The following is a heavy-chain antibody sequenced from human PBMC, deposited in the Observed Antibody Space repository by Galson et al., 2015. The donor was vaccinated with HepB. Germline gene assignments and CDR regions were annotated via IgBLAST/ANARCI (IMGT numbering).Heavy chain of an antibody. CDR3: AREGVQIWFGCHYYGMDV. CDR1: GFTFSSFS. Sequence: SLRLSCAASGFTFSSFSMNWVRQAPGKGLEWVSSMSSSSNYIYYADSVKGRFTISRDNAKNSLYLQMNSLRAEDTGVYYCAREGVQIWFGCHYYGMDVWGQGTTVTVSS. J-gene: IGHJ6*02. V-gene: IGHV3-21*01. D-gene: IGHD5-18*01. CDR2: MSSSSNYI.